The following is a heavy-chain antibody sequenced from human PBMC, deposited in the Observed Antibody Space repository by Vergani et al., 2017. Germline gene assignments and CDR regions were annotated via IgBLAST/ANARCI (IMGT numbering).Heavy chain of an antibody. Sequence: EVQLVESGGGLVQPGGSLRLSCAASGFTFSSYSMNWVRQAPGKGLEWVSYISSSSSTIYYADSVKGRFTISRDNAKNSLYLQMNSLRAEDTAVYSCASPYDSSGYYYRGIDAFDIWGQGTMVTVSS. V-gene: IGHV3-48*01. CDR2: ISSSSSTI. CDR3: ASPYDSSGYYYRGIDAFDI. CDR1: GFTFSSYS. D-gene: IGHD3-22*01. J-gene: IGHJ3*02.